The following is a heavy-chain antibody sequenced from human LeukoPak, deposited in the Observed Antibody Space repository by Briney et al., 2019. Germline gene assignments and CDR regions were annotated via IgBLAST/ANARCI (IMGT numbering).Heavy chain of an antibody. Sequence: VASVKVSCKASGGTFTSHHINWVRQAAGQGLEWMGWMNPNSGNTAYAQKFQGRVTMTWDTSINTAYMELGSLRSEDTAVYYCARGRPTNLGGIYWGQGTLVTVSS. V-gene: IGHV1-8*02. CDR3: ARGRPTNLGGIY. D-gene: IGHD7-27*01. CDR1: GGTFTSHH. J-gene: IGHJ4*02. CDR2: MNPNSGNT.